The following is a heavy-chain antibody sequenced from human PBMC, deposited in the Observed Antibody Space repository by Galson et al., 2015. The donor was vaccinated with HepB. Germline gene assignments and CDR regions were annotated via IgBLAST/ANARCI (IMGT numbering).Heavy chain of an antibody. Sequence: SLRLSCAASGFTFNTYWMSWVRQAPGKGLEWVADIKEDGSVKYHVDSVKGRLTISRDNAKNSVFLQMNSLRVEDTAVCYCARGQIAAALWGQGTLVTVSS. CDR2: IKEDGSVK. D-gene: IGHD6-13*01. J-gene: IGHJ4*02. CDR3: ARGQIAAAL. CDR1: GFTFNTYW. V-gene: IGHV3-7*03.